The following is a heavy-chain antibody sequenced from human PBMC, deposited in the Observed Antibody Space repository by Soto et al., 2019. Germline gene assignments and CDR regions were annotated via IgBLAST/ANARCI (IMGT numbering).Heavy chain of an antibody. Sequence: QVQLVESGGGVVQPGRSLRLSCAASGFTFSGLGMHWVRQAPGKGLEWVAVIRYAGSNIYYADAVKGRFTISRDNSKDTLSLQMNSLRADDTAVYYCARDGVGHTTFFGYFDYWGQGTLVTVSS. CDR2: IRYAGSNI. CDR3: ARDGVGHTTFFGYFDY. CDR1: GFTFSGLG. D-gene: IGHD1-26*01. J-gene: IGHJ4*02. V-gene: IGHV3-33*01.